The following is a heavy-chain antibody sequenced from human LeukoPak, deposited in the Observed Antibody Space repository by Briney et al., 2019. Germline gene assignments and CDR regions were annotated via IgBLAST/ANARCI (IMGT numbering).Heavy chain of an antibody. CDR3: ARSPYSSSWYYFDY. D-gene: IGHD6-13*01. CDR2: INQGGSVQ. CDR1: GFTFRSYW. J-gene: IGHJ4*02. V-gene: IGHV3-7*01. Sequence: GGSLRLSCAASGFTFRSYWMSWVRQAPGKGLEWVANINQGGSVQYYMDSVKGRFTISRDNAKNSLYLQMNSLRAEDTAVYYCARSPYSSSWYYFDYWGQGTLVTVSS.